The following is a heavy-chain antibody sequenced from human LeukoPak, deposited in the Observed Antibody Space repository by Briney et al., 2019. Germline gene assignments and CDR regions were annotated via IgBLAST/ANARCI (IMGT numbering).Heavy chain of an antibody. CDR3: ARDQYDSSGYDY. CDR2: IYTSGGT. CDR1: GGSISSYY. D-gene: IGHD3-22*01. J-gene: IGHJ4*02. V-gene: IGHV4-4*07. Sequence: SETLSLTCTVSGGSISSYYWSWIRQPAGKGLEWIGRIYTSGGTNYNPSLKGRVTMSVDTSKNQFSLKLSSVTAADTAVYYCARDQYDSSGYDYWGQGTLVTVSS.